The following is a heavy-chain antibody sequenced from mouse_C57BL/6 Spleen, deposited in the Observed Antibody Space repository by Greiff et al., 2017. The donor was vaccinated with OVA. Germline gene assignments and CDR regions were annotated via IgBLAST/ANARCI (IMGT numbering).Heavy chain of an antibody. CDR2: IYPGDGDT. Sequence: VKLQESGPELVKPGASVKISCKASGYAFSSSWMNWVKQRPGKGLEWIGRIYPGDGDTNYNGKFKGKATLTADKSSSTAYMQLSSLTSEDSAVYFCARYYDYLDYWGQGTTLTVSS. V-gene: IGHV1-82*01. CDR1: GYAFSSSW. D-gene: IGHD2-4*01. CDR3: ARYYDYLDY. J-gene: IGHJ2*01.